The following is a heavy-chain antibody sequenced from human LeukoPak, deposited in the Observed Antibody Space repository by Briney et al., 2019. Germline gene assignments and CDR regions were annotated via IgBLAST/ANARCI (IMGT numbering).Heavy chain of an antibody. CDR2: ISGSDDNT. J-gene: IGHJ4*02. CDR1: GFTFSSYA. D-gene: IGHD6-19*01. V-gene: IGHV3-23*01. Sequence: PGGSLRLSCAASGFTFSSYAMSWVRQAPGKGLEWVSGISGSDDNTYLADSVKGRFTISRDNSKNTVHLQINSLRAEDTAIYYFVKGLWQWAHYFDFWGQGTLVTVSS. CDR3: VKGLWQWAHYFDF.